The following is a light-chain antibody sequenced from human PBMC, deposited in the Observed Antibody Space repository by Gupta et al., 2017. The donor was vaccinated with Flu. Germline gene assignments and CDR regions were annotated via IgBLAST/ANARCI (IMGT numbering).Light chain of an antibody. V-gene: IGKV1-5*03. Sequence: PSTLTASVGDRVTITCRASQSISSWLAWYQQKPVKAPKVLIYKASSLESGVPSRFSGSRSGTEFTLTISILQPDDFATYYCQQDNSYPWTFGQGTKVEIK. CDR1: QSISSW. CDR2: KAS. J-gene: IGKJ1*01. CDR3: QQDNSYPWT.